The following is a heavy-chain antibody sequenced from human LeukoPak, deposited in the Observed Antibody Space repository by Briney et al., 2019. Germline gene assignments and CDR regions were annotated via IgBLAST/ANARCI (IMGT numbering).Heavy chain of an antibody. Sequence: QSGGSLRLSCAVSGFTFSTFGMHWVRQAPGKGLEWVANIWYDGINKYYADSVKGRFTISRDNSKNTLYLQMNSLTAEDTAVYYCAEGVHSSGWWGTPPRDYLDYWGQGTLVTVSS. D-gene: IGHD6-19*01. CDR1: GFTFSTFG. CDR3: AEGVHSSGWWGTPPRDYLDY. V-gene: IGHV3-33*06. J-gene: IGHJ4*02. CDR2: IWYDGINK.